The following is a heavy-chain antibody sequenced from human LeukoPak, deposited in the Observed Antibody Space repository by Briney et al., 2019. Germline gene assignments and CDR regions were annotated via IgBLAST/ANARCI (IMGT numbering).Heavy chain of an antibody. CDR1: GGSISSGSYY. D-gene: IGHD3-10*01. Sequence: SETLSLTCSVSGGSISSGSYYWSWIRQPAGKGLEGIGRIYTSGSINYNPSLKTRVTISVDTSKNQFSLKLSSVTAADTAVYYCARDTWFGAGRTFDYWGQGTLVTVSS. J-gene: IGHJ4*02. CDR2: IYTSGSI. V-gene: IGHV4-61*02. CDR3: ARDTWFGAGRTFDY.